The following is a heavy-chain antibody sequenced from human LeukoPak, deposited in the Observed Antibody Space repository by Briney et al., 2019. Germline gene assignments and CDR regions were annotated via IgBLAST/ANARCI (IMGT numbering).Heavy chain of an antibody. CDR2: ISSSSSYI. CDR3: ARVSKSYYDSSGSEGGY. V-gene: IGHV3-21*01. CDR1: GFTFSSYS. D-gene: IGHD3-22*01. J-gene: IGHJ4*02. Sequence: GGSLRLSCAASGFTFSSYSMNWVRQAPGKGLEWVSSISSSSSYIYYADSVKGRLTISRDNAKNSLYLQMNSLRAEDTAVYYCARVSKSYYDSSGSEGGYWGQGTLVTVSS.